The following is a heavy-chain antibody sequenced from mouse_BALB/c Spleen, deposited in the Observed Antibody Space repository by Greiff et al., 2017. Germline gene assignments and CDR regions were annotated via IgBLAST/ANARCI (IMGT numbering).Heavy chain of an antibody. J-gene: IGHJ4*01. CDR1: GFTFSSYG. Sequence: EVHLVESGGDLVKPGGSLKLSCAASGFTFSSYGMSWVRQTPDKRLEWVATISSGGSYTYYPDSVKGRFTISRDNAKNTLYLQMSSLKSEDTAMYYCARHPYDYDGRLMDYWGQGTSVTVSS. V-gene: IGHV5-6*01. CDR2: ISSGGSYT. D-gene: IGHD2-4*01. CDR3: ARHPYDYDGRLMDY.